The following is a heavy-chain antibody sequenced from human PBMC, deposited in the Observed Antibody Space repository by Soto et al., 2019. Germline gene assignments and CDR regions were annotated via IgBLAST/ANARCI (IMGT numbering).Heavy chain of an antibody. CDR2: ISAYNGNT. Sequence: QVQLVQSGAEVKKPGASVKVSCKASGYTFTSYGISWVRQAPGQGLEWMGWISAYNGNTNYAQKLQGRVTMTTDTXXRXAXXELRSLRSDDTAVYYCARPQGYYDSSGYYLDWFDPWGQGTLVTVSS. V-gene: IGHV1-18*01. CDR3: ARPQGYYDSSGYYLDWFDP. J-gene: IGHJ5*02. D-gene: IGHD3-22*01. CDR1: GYTFTSYG.